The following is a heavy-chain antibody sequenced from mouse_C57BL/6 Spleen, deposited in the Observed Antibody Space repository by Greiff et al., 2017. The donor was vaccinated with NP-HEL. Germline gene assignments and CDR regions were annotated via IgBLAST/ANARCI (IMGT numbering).Heavy chain of an antibody. J-gene: IGHJ3*01. CDR2: IYPSDSAT. CDR1: GYTFTSYW. Sequence: QVHVKQPGAELVRPGSSVKLSCKASGYTFTSYWMDWVKQRPGQGLEWIGNIYPSDSATHYNQKFKDKATLTVDKSSSTAYMQLSSLTSEDSAVYYCARRLRRAFAYWGQGTLVTVSA. V-gene: IGHV1-61*01. CDR3: ARRLRRAFAY. D-gene: IGHD2-4*01.